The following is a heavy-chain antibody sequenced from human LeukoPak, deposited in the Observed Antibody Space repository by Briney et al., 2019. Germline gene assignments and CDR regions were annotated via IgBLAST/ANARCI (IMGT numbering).Heavy chain of an antibody. V-gene: IGHV1-8*01. CDR1: GYIFTSYD. D-gene: IGHD3-9*01. Sequence: ASVKVSCKASGYIFTSYDINWVRQATGQGLEWMGWMNPNSGNTGYAQKFQGRVTMTRNTSISTAYMELSSLRSEDTAVYYCARGRGYYDILTGYFYYFDYWGQGTLVTVSS. CDR2: MNPNSGNT. CDR3: ARGRGYYDILTGYFYYFDY. J-gene: IGHJ4*02.